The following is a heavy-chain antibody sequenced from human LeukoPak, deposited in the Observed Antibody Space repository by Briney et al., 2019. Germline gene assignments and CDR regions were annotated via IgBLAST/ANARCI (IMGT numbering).Heavy chain of an antibody. CDR2: IRWDSVKI. Sequence: GGSLRLSCAASGFTFKDYAMHWVRQVSGKGLEWVSGIRWDSVKIAYADSVKGRFIISRDNAKNSLFLQMNSLRLEDTALYFCIKEGGNYHGYFDSWGQGTLVTVSS. D-gene: IGHD3-16*02. CDR3: IKEGGNYHGYFDS. J-gene: IGHJ4*02. V-gene: IGHV3-9*01. CDR1: GFTFKDYA.